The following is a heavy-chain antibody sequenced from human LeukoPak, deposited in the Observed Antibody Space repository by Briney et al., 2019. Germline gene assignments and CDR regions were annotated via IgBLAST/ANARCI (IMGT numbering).Heavy chain of an antibody. Sequence: GASVKVSCKASGGTFSSYAISWVRQAPGQGLEWMGGIIPIFGTANYAQKFQGRVTMTRNTSISTAYMELSSLRYEDTAVYCCATDYTDYSLDYWGQGTLVTVSS. CDR3: ATDYTDYSLDY. J-gene: IGHJ4*02. D-gene: IGHD4-11*01. CDR2: IIPIFGTA. V-gene: IGHV1-69*05. CDR1: GGTFSSYA.